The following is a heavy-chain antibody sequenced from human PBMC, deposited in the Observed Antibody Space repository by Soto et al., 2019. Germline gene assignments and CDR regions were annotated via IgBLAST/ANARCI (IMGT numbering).Heavy chain of an antibody. CDR2: IYSGGST. Sequence: PGGSLRLSCAAPGFTVSSNYMSWVRQAPGKGLEWVSVIYSGGSTYYADSVKGRFTISRDNSKNTLYLQMNSLRAEDTAVYYCARALPGYYDSSGYYYFDYWGQGTLVTVSS. CDR3: ARALPGYYDSSGYYYFDY. CDR1: GFTVSSNY. J-gene: IGHJ4*02. D-gene: IGHD3-22*01. V-gene: IGHV3-53*01.